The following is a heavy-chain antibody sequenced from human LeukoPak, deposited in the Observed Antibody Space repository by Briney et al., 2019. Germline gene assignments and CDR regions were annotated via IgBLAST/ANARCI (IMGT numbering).Heavy chain of an antibody. J-gene: IGHJ6*03. V-gene: IGHV1-18*01. D-gene: IGHD6-6*01. CDR2: ISAYNGNT. CDR3: ARDGSIAARGRYYYMDV. Sequence: ASVKVSCKASGYTFTSYGISWVRQAPGQGLEWMGWISAYNGNTNYAQKLQGRVTMTTDTSTSTAYMELRSLRSDDTAVYYCARDGSIAARGRYYYMDVWGKGTTVTVSS. CDR1: GYTFTSYG.